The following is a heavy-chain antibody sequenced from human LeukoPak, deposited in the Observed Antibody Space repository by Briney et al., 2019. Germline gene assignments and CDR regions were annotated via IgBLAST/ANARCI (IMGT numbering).Heavy chain of an antibody. CDR3: ARDAGTGRYFDY. Sequence: SETLSLTCTVSGDSITSGRYYWSWIRQPAGKELEWIGRIYSSGNTDYHPYIVSLKSRVTLSLDTSKSQFFLDLTSVTAADTAVYYCARDAGTGRYFDYWGQGTLVTVSS. CDR1: GDSITSGRYY. V-gene: IGHV4-61*02. CDR2: IYSSGNT. J-gene: IGHJ4*02. D-gene: IGHD1-7*01.